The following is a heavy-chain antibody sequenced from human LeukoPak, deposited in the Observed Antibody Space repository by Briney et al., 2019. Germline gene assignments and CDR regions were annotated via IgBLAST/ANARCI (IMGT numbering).Heavy chain of an antibody. CDR3: ARDFFRFSFDY. J-gene: IGHJ4*02. Sequence: GGSLRLSCAASGFTFSSYSMNWFRQAPGKGLEWVSSISSSSSYIHYADSVKGRFTISRDNAKNSLHLQMNSLRAEDTAVYYCARDFFRFSFDYWGQGTLVTVSS. V-gene: IGHV3-21*01. CDR2: ISSSSSYI. CDR1: GFTFSSYS. D-gene: IGHD3-3*01.